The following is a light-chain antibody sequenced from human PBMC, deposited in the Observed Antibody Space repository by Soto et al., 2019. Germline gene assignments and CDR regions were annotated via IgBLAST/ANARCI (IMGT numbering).Light chain of an antibody. CDR1: QSVSSNY. CDR2: GAS. V-gene: IGKV3-20*01. CDR3: HQYGSSPWT. Sequence: EIVLTQSPGTLSLSPGERATLSCRASQSVSSNYLAWYQQKPGQAPRLLIYGASTRAAGIPARFSGSGSGTDFTLTISRLEPEDFAVYYCHQYGSSPWTFGQGTKVDIK. J-gene: IGKJ1*01.